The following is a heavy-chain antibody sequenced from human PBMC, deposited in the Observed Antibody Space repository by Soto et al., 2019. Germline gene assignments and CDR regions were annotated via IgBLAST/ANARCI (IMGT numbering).Heavy chain of an antibody. CDR3: ARDTKRYTYGSDAFDI. D-gene: IGHD5-18*01. CDR2: MWYDGSNK. Sequence: GGSLRLSCAASGFTFSSYGMHWVRQAPGKGLEWVAVMWYDGSNKYYADSVKGRFTISRDNSENTLYLQMNSLRAEDTAVYYCARDTKRYTYGSDAFDIWGQGTMVTVSS. V-gene: IGHV3-33*01. J-gene: IGHJ3*02. CDR1: GFTFSSYG.